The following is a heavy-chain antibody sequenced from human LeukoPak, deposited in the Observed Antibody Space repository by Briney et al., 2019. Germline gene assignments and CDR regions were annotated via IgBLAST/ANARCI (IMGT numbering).Heavy chain of an antibody. Sequence: ASVKVSCKASGGTFSSYAISWVRQAPGQGLEWMGRIIPILGIANYAPKFQGRLTISADGSTSTVYMDLRSLRSEDTAVYFCARGPPPLYSGSYRPLDHWGQGTLVTVSS. CDR1: GGTFSSYA. D-gene: IGHD1-26*01. CDR2: IIPILGIA. J-gene: IGHJ4*02. V-gene: IGHV1-69*04. CDR3: ARGPPPLYSGSYRPLDH.